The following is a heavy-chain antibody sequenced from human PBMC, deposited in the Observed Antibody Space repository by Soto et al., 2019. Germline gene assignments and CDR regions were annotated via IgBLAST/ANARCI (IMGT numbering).Heavy chain of an antibody. Sequence: GGSLRLSCVASGFTLGDSYMGWIRQAPGKGLEWISSISHNAITMDYADSVKGRFIISRDNGQNSLFLQMNSLRVDDTAIYYCARTAPMDAGDKYYYDFWGQGTLVTVSS. J-gene: IGHJ4*02. V-gene: IGHV3-11*01. CDR1: GFTLGDSY. D-gene: IGHD3-16*01. CDR2: ISHNAITM. CDR3: ARTAPMDAGDKYYYDF.